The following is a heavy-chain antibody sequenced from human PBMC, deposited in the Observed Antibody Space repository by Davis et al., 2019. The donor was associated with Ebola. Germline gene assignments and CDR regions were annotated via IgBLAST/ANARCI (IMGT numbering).Heavy chain of an antibody. Sequence: SETLSLTCAVSGGSISSGGYSWSWIRQPPGKGLEWIGYIYHSGSTYYNPSLKSRVTISLDTSKNQFSLKLSSVTAADTAVYYCARLQLRFLASLDVWGQGTTVTVSS. J-gene: IGHJ6*02. V-gene: IGHV4-30-2*01. CDR1: GGSISSGGYS. D-gene: IGHD3-3*01. CDR2: IYHSGST. CDR3: ARLQLRFLASLDV.